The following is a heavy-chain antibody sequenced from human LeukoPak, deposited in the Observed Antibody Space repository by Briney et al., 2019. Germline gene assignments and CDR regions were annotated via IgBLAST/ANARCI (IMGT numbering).Heavy chain of an antibody. D-gene: IGHD1-1*01. CDR2: IHPEGNER. CDR1: GFTFSNFW. Sequence: GGSLRLSCAVSGFTFSNFWMSWVRQAPGRGLEWVANIHPEGNERYHVESVKGRFIISRDNTKNLLFLQMNGLRVEDTAVYYCARGDDFSGDHWGQGTLVTVSS. CDR3: ARGDDFSGDH. J-gene: IGHJ4*02. V-gene: IGHV3-7*04.